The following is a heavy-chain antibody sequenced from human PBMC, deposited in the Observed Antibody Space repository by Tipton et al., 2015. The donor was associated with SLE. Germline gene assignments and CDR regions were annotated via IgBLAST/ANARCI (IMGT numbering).Heavy chain of an antibody. Sequence: VQLVQSGAEVKKPGESLKISCKGSGYSFTTYWIGWVRQMPGKGLEWVGIIYPGDSDTRYSPSVQGQVTISADKSIGTAYLQWSGRRTPDSAVYCCARMGVAGAHYFYFWRNVWGQRAAVNVSS. CDR3: ARMGVAGAHYFYFWRNV. J-gene: IGHJ6*01. D-gene: IGHD6-19*01. CDR2: IYPGDSDT. V-gene: IGHV5-51*03. CDR1: GYSFTTYW.